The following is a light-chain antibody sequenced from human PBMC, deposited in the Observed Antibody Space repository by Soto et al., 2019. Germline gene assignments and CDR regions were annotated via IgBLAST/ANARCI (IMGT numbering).Light chain of an antibody. CDR3: QQYNSSPT. V-gene: IGKV1-5*03. CDR1: QSISSW. J-gene: IGKJ2*01. CDR2: KAS. Sequence: DIQMTQSPSTLSASVGDRVTITCRASQSISSWLAWNQQKPGKAPKLLIYKASSLESGVPSRFSGSGSGTEFSLTISSLQPDEFATYYCQQYNSSPTFGQGTKLEIK.